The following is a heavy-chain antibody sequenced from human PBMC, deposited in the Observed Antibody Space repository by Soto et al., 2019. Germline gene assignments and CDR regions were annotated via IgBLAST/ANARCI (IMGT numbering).Heavy chain of an antibody. Sequence: GGSLRLSCAASGFTFGSYSMNWVRQAPGKGLEWVSYISSSSSTIYYADSVKGRFTISRDNAKNSLYLQMNSLRDEDTAVYYCARDRYYDSSGYYGFDYWGQGTLVTVSS. CDR1: GFTFGSYS. CDR2: ISSSSSTI. V-gene: IGHV3-48*02. J-gene: IGHJ4*02. D-gene: IGHD3-22*01. CDR3: ARDRYYDSSGYYGFDY.